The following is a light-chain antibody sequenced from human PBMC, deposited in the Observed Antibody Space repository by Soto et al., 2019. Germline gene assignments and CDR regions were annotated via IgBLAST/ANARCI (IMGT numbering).Light chain of an antibody. Sequence: DIAMTQSPSSLSASVGDRVTITCRASQGISNYLAWYQQKPGKVPEVLIYGASTLQSGVPSRFSGSGSGTDFTLTISSLQPEVVATYYCQKYNSAPWTFGQGTKVEI. CDR2: GAS. CDR1: QGISNY. CDR3: QKYNSAPWT. V-gene: IGKV1-27*01. J-gene: IGKJ1*01.